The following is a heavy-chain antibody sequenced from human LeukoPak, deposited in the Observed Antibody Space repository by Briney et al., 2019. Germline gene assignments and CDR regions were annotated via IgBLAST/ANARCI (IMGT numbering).Heavy chain of an antibody. CDR2: ISSSSSYI. D-gene: IGHD1-1*01. Sequence: AGRSLRLSCVASGFTFTGHSMHWVRQAPGKGLEWVSSISSSSSYIYYADSVKGRFTISRDNAKNSLYLQMNSLRAEDTAVYYCARGALERRGSYYFDYWGQGTLVTVSS. V-gene: IGHV3-21*01. CDR3: ARGALERRGSYYFDY. CDR1: GFTFTGHS. J-gene: IGHJ4*02.